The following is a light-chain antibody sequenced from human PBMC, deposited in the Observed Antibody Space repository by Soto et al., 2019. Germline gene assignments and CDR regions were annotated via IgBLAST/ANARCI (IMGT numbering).Light chain of an antibody. CDR2: AAS. V-gene: IGKV1-6*01. CDR3: LQDYNYPRT. J-gene: IGKJ1*01. CDR1: QAITND. Sequence: AIQMTQSPSSLSASVGDRVTITCRASQAITNDLGWYQQKPGKAPQLLIYAASILQSGVPSRFSGSGSGTDFTLTISSLQAEDFATYYCLQDYNYPRTFGQGTRWIS.